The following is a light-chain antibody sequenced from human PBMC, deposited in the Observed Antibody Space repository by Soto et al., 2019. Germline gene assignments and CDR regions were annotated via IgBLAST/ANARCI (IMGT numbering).Light chain of an antibody. CDR2: EVN. CDR1: SSDVGGYNY. CDR3: RSYEGSNNLV. J-gene: IGLJ2*01. V-gene: IGLV2-8*01. Sequence: QSALTQPPSASGSPGQSVTISCTGTSSDVGGYNYVSWYQQHPGKAPKLMIYEVNKRPSGVPDRFSGSKSGNTASLTVSGLQAEDEADYYCRSYEGSNNLVFGGGTKLTVL.